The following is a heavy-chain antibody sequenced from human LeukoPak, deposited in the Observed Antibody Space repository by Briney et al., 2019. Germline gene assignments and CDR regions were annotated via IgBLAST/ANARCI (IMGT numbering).Heavy chain of an antibody. CDR3: AREIAAAGTGGGAFDI. CDR2: INVGNGNT. CDR1: GYTFTSYA. V-gene: IGHV1-3*01. D-gene: IGHD6-13*01. J-gene: IGHJ3*02. Sequence: ASVKVSCKDSGYTFTSYAMHWVRQAPGQRLEWMGWINVGNGNTKYSQKFQGRVTITRDTSASTAYMELSSLRSEDTAVYYCAREIAAAGTGGGAFDIWGQGTMVTVSS.